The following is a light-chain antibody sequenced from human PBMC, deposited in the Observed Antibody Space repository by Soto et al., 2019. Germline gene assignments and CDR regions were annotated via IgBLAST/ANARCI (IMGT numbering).Light chain of an antibody. V-gene: IGKV3-15*01. CDR1: QSVGSN. Sequence: XXGERATLSCRASQSVGSNLAWYQQRPGQPPRLLXXDASTRATDIPARFSGGGSGTEFTLTISSLQSEDFAVYYCQQYNNWPYTFGQGTKLQIK. CDR3: QQYNNWPYT. J-gene: IGKJ2*01. CDR2: DAS.